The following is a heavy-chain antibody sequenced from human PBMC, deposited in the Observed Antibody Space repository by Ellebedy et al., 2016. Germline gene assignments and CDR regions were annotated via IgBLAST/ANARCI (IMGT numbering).Heavy chain of an antibody. V-gene: IGHV3-23*01. J-gene: IGHJ4*02. D-gene: IGHD5-18*01. CDR3: ANQDSPNVDTAMLAGLDY. CDR1: GFTFSSYA. CDR2: ISGSGGST. Sequence: GGSLRLSXAASGFTFSSYAMSWVRQAPGKGLEWVSAISGSGGSTYYADSVKGRFTISRDNSKNTLYLQMNSLRAEDTAVYYCANQDSPNVDTAMLAGLDYWGQGTLVTVSS.